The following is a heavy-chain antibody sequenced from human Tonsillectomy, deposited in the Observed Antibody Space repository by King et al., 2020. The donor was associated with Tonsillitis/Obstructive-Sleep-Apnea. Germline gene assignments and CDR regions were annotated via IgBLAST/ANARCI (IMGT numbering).Heavy chain of an antibody. CDR1: GFTFGDYA. V-gene: IGHV3-49*04. CDR2: IRSKPHGGTT. J-gene: IGHJ4*02. D-gene: IGHD3-10*01. Sequence: VQLVESGGGLVQPGRSLRLSCTASGFTFGDYAVTWVRQAPGKGLEWVGFIRSKPHGGTTEYAASLKGRFTFSRDDSKSIAYLQMNSLKTEETAVYYCTITGLYWGQGTLVTVSS. CDR3: TITGLY.